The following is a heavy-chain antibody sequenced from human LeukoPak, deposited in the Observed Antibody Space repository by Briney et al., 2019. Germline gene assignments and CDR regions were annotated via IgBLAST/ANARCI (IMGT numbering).Heavy chain of an antibody. D-gene: IGHD1-26*01. J-gene: IGHJ6*03. Sequence: GGSLRLSCGAWGFTLSRYSMNWGRQAPGKGVEWVSYISSISSTIYYADSVKGRFTISRDNAKNSLYLQMNSLRAEDTAVYYCARDQVGALVDYYYYMDVWGKGTTVTVSS. CDR3: ARDQVGALVDYYYYMDV. CDR2: ISSISSTI. CDR1: GFTLSRYS. V-gene: IGHV3-48*01.